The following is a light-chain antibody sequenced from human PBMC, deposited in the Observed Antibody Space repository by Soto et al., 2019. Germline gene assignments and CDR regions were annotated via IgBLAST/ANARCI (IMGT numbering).Light chain of an antibody. CDR3: QQYNNWWT. CDR1: QSVSNN. V-gene: IGKV3-15*01. Sequence: EIVMTQSPATLSVSPGERATLSCRASQSVSNNLAWYQKKPGQAPRLLIYGASTRATGIPARFSGSGSGTEFTLTISSLQSEDFAFYYCQQYNNWWTFGHGTRVEIK. J-gene: IGKJ1*01. CDR2: GAS.